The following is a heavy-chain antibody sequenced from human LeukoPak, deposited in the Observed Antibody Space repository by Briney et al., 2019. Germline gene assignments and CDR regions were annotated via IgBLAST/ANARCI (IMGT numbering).Heavy chain of an antibody. Sequence: ASVKVSCKASGYTFSSYDINWVRQATGQGLEWMGWINPNSGGTNYAQKFQGRVTMTRDTSISTAYMELSRLRSDDTAVYYCARDDVVVTATFDYWGQGTLVTVSS. D-gene: IGHD2-21*02. CDR1: GYTFSSYD. J-gene: IGHJ4*02. CDR3: ARDDVVVTATFDY. V-gene: IGHV1-2*02. CDR2: INPNSGGT.